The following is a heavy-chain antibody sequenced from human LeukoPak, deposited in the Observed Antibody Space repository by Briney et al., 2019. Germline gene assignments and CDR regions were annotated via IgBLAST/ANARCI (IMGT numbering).Heavy chain of an antibody. CDR2: IYHSGFT. D-gene: IGHD2-2*01. CDR3: ARVHCSSSSCYLYDY. CDR1: GYSISSGPY. J-gene: IGHJ4*02. V-gene: IGHV4-38-2*01. Sequence: PSETLSLTCAVSGYSISSGPYWGWIRQPPGKGLEWIGSIYHSGFTYYNPSLKSRVTISVDTSKNQFSLKLSSVTAADTAVYYCARVHCSSSSCYLYDYWGQGTLVTVSS.